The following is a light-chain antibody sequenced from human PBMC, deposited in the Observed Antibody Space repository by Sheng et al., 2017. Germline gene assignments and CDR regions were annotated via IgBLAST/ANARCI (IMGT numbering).Light chain of an antibody. CDR2: AAS. V-gene: IGKV1-39*01. CDR3: QQTSSTSWT. J-gene: IGKJ1*01. CDR1: QSIGGY. Sequence: DIQMTQSPSSLSASVGDRVIITCRARQSIGGYLNWYQQKPGKVPELLIYAASSLQSGVPSRFSGSGSGTDYNLTISSLQPEDFATYYCQQTSSTSWTFGQGTKVEIK.